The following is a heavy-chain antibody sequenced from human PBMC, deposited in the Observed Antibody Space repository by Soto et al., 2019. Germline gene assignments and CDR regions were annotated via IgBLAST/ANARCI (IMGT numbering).Heavy chain of an antibody. CDR2: AHHSGRT. V-gene: IGHV4-4*02. CDR3: ARSEVTALDY. Sequence: QVQLLESGPGLLKPSGTLSLTCTVSGDSMSSSNWWNWVRQPPGKGLEWIGEAHHSGRTNYNPSLKSRVTISVDRSQNHFSLQLTSVTAADTAVYYCARSEVTALDYWGQGTLVTVSS. CDR1: GDSMSSSNW. J-gene: IGHJ4*02.